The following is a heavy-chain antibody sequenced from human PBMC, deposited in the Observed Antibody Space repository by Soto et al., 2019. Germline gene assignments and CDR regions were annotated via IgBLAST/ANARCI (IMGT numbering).Heavy chain of an antibody. D-gene: IGHD1-26*01. CDR3: ARGSYTGSFPPHFDY. CDR2: IYHSGSS. Sequence: SETLYLTCAIAGNSLSSGRYGGWIRQHPGKGLEWIGIIYHSGSSYYNPSIKSRLTVSVDTSKNQFSLKLRSVTAADTAVYYCARGSYTGSFPPHFDYWGQGTLAT. V-gene: IGHV4-38-2*01. J-gene: IGHJ4*02. CDR1: GNSLSSGRY.